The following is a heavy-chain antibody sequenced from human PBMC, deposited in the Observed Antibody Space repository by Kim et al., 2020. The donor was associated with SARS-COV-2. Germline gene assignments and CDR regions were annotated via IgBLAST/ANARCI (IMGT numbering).Heavy chain of an antibody. CDR2: INHSGST. Sequence: GSLRLSCAVYGGSFSGYYWSWIRQPPGKGLEWIGEINHSGSTNYNPSLKSRVTISVDTSKNQFSLKLSSVTAADTAVYYCARQLWSYWYFDLWGRGTL. J-gene: IGHJ2*01. CDR3: ARQLWSYWYFDL. V-gene: IGHV4-34*01. CDR1: GGSFSGYY. D-gene: IGHD5-18*01.